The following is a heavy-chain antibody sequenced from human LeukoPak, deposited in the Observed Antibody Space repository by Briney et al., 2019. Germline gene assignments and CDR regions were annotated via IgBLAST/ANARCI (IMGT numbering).Heavy chain of an antibody. Sequence: PGGSLRLSCAASGFTFGSYSMNWVRQAPGKGLEWVSYISSSSSTIYYADSVKGRFTISRDNAKNSLYLQMNSLRDEDTAVYYCARDHVVVAAIRFDYWGQGTLVTVSS. V-gene: IGHV3-48*02. J-gene: IGHJ4*02. D-gene: IGHD2-15*01. CDR1: GFTFGSYS. CDR3: ARDHVVVAAIRFDY. CDR2: ISSSSSTI.